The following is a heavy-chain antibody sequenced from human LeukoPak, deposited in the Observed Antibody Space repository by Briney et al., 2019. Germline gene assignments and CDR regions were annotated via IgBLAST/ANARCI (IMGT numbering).Heavy chain of an antibody. Sequence: PGGSLRLSCAASGFIFNNYALNWVRQAPGKGLEWVSVIGISGDSTYYADSVKGRFTISRDNSKSTLSLQKNSLRGEDTAVYYCAKLNNGYYRGAIDYWGQGTLVTVSS. J-gene: IGHJ4*02. CDR1: GFIFNNYA. CDR2: IGISGDST. CDR3: AKLNNGYYRGAIDY. D-gene: IGHD3-22*01. V-gene: IGHV3-23*01.